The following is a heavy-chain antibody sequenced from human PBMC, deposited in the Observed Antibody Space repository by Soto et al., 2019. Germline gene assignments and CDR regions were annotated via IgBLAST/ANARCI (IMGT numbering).Heavy chain of an antibody. J-gene: IGHJ4*02. V-gene: IGHV3-33*01. Sequence: QVQLVESGGGVVQPGRSLRLSCAASGFTFSSYGMHWVRQAPGKGLEWVAVIWYDGSNKYYADSVKGRFTISRDNSKNTLYLQMNSLRAEDTAVYYCARDGRADSSGLDYWGQGTLVTVSS. CDR3: ARDGRADSSGLDY. CDR1: GFTFSSYG. D-gene: IGHD3-22*01. CDR2: IWYDGSNK.